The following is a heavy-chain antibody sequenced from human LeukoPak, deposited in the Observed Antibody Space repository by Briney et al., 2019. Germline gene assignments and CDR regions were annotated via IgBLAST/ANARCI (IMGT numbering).Heavy chain of an antibody. D-gene: IGHD1-1*01. CDR1: GFTFSLHY. J-gene: IGHJ4*02. Sequence: QSGGSLRLSCAASGFTFSLHYMGWVRQTPGKGLEWVANIKEDGTDTFYVDPVKGRFTISKDNAKNSVYLQMNSLRAEDTAVYYCARHRYFYFDLWGQGTLVTVSS. CDR3: ARHRYFYFDL. V-gene: IGHV3-7*01. CDR2: IKEDGTDT.